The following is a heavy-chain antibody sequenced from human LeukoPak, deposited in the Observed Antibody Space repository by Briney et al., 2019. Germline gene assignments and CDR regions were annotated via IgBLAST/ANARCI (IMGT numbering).Heavy chain of an antibody. CDR3: ARRGYDSSGYYEYYFDY. CDR2: IYYSGST. CDR1: GGSISSYY. J-gene: IGHJ4*02. V-gene: IGHV4-59*01. Sequence: SETLSLTCTVSGGSISSYYWSWIRQPPGKGLEWIGYIYYSGSTNYNPSLKSRVTISVDTSKNQFSLKLSTVTAADTAVYYCARRGYDSSGYYEYYFDYWGQGTLVTVSS. D-gene: IGHD3-22*01.